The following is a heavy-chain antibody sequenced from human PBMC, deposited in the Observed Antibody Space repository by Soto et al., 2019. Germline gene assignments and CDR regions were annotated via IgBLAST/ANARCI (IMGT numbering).Heavy chain of an antibody. D-gene: IGHD3-10*01. CDR3: VTAVRTRLDN. J-gene: IGHJ4*02. CDR1: GFTFSSYA. CDR2: IRQSGDRS. V-gene: IGHV3-23*01. Sequence: GSLRLSCAASGFTFSSYAMSWVRRAPGKGLECVSSIRQSGDRSSYADSANGWFIISRDISKNTLYLQMNGLRLDDMAVYYCVTAVRTRLDNWGPGTLVTVSS.